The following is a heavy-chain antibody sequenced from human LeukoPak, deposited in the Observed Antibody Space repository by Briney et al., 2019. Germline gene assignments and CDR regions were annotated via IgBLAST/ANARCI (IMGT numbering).Heavy chain of an antibody. CDR2: ICSSGSTI. CDR3: ARTYYDSSGHRNFDY. Sequence: PGGSLRLSCAASGFTFSSYEMNWVRQAPGKGLEWISYICSSGSTIYYADSVKGRFTISRDNAKNSLYLQMNSLRAEDTALYYCARTYYDSSGHRNFDYWGQGTLVTVSS. J-gene: IGHJ4*02. CDR1: GFTFSSYE. V-gene: IGHV3-48*03. D-gene: IGHD3-22*01.